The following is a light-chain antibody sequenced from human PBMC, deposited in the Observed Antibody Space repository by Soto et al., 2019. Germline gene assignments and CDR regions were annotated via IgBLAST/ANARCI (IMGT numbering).Light chain of an antibody. CDR1: QSVAGN. CDR2: GVS. J-gene: IGKJ4*01. V-gene: IGKV3-15*01. CDR3: QQSNNWPPLT. Sequence: EIVRTQSPATLSVSPGGTATLSCRASQSVAGNLAWYQQKPGQPPRLLIYGVSTRATGVPARFSGSGSETDFSLTISSLQIEDFALYYCQQSNNWPPLTFGGGTKVDIK.